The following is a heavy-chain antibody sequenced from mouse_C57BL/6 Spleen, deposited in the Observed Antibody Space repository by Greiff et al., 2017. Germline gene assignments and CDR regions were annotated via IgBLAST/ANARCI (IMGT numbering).Heavy chain of an antibody. V-gene: IGHV3-1*01. CDR3: ARGYSNSWYFDV. CDR2: ISYSGST. Sequence: EVKLVESGPGMVKPSQSLSLTCTVTGYSITSGYDWHWIRHFPGNKLEWMGYISYSGSTNYNPSLKSRISITHDPSKNHFFLKLNSVTTEDTATYYCARGYSNSWYFDVWGTGTTVTVSS. D-gene: IGHD2-5*01. J-gene: IGHJ1*03. CDR1: GYSITSGYD.